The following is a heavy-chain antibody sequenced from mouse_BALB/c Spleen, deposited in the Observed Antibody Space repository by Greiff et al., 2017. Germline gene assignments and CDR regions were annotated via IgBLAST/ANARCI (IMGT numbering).Heavy chain of an antibody. J-gene: IGHJ4*01. CDR1: GFTFSSYG. CDR3: ARFDYEAMDY. V-gene: IGHV5-6-3*01. Sequence: DVHLVESGGGLVQPGGSLKLSCAASGFTFSSYGMSWVRQTPDKRLELVATINSNGGSTYYPDSVKGRFTISRDNAKNTLFLQMTSLRSEDTAMYYCARFDYEAMDYWGQGTSVTVSS. CDR2: INSNGGST.